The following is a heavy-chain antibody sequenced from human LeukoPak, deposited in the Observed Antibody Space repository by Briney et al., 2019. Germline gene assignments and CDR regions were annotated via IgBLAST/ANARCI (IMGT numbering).Heavy chain of an antibody. CDR2: INHSGST. V-gene: IGHV4-34*01. Sequence: SETLSLTCAVYGGSFSGYYWSWIRQPPGKGLEWIGEINHSGSTNYNPSLKSRVTISVDTSKNQFSLKLSSVTAADTAVYYCARGGYGDPDYWGQGTLVTVSS. J-gene: IGHJ4*02. D-gene: IGHD4-17*01. CDR1: GGSFSGYY. CDR3: ARGGYGDPDY.